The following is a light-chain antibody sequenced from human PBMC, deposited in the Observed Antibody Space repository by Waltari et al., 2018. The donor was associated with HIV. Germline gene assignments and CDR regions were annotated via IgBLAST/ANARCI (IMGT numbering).Light chain of an antibody. J-gene: IGLJ3*02. Sequence: QSVLTQPPSASGTPGQRVSISCSGSSPNIGSNYVYWYQQFPGPTPKLLISRNDRRPSGVADRFSGSKSGTSASLAISGLRTEDEASYYCATWDDGLNGPVFGGGTTLTVL. CDR1: SPNIGSNY. CDR3: ATWDDGLNGPV. V-gene: IGLV1-47*01. CDR2: RND.